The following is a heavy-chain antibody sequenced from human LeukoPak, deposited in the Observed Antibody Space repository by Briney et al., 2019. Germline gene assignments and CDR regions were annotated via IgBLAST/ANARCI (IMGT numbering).Heavy chain of an antibody. Sequence: PGESLRLSCAASGFSFSGYSMNWVRQAPGKGLDWVSYISSGSRTIFYAESVKGRFTISRDNAKNLLYLEMNSLRAEDTAVYYCVRESIRGTRDFDYWGQGTLVTVSS. CDR3: VRESIRGTRDFDY. J-gene: IGHJ4*02. CDR1: GFSFSGYS. V-gene: IGHV3-48*04. D-gene: IGHD2-21*01. CDR2: ISSGSRTI.